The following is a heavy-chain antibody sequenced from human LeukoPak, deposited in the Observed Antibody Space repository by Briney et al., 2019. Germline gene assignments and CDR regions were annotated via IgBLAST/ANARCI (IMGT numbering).Heavy chain of an antibody. CDR3: GRTTPDSAIILAY. D-gene: IGHD5-18*01. Sequence: SETLSLTCTVSGGSISSSSNYWGWTRQPPGKGLEWIGSIFKSGGTHYNPSLKSRVTISVDTSKNQFSLKVSSVTAADTAVYYRGRTTPDSAIILAYWGQGTLVTVSS. V-gene: IGHV4-39*01. CDR2: IFKSGGT. CDR1: GGSISSSSNY. J-gene: IGHJ4*02.